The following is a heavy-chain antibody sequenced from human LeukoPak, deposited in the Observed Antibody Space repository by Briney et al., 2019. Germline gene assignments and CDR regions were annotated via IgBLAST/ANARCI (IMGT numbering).Heavy chain of an antibody. V-gene: IGHV3-20*04. Sequence: GGSLRLSCAASRFTFDDYGMSWVRQAPGKGLEWVSGINWNGGSTGYADSVKGRFTISRDNAKNSLYLQMNSLRAEDTALYYCARVVDYGDQRGPLSDYWGQGTLVTVSS. J-gene: IGHJ4*02. CDR2: INWNGGST. CDR1: RFTFDDYG. CDR3: ARVVDYGDQRGPLSDY. D-gene: IGHD4-17*01.